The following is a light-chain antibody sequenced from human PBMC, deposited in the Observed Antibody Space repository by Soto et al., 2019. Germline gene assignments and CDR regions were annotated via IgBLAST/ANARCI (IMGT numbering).Light chain of an antibody. CDR3: SSYAGSNVV. V-gene: IGLV2-8*01. CDR1: SSDVGGYNY. CDR2: EVI. Sequence: QSALTQPPSASGSPGQSVTISCTGTSSDVGGYNYVSWYQQHPGKAPKLMIYEVIKWPSGVTDRFSGSKSGNTASLTVSGLQAEDEADYYCSSYAGSNVVFGGGTKLNVL. J-gene: IGLJ2*01.